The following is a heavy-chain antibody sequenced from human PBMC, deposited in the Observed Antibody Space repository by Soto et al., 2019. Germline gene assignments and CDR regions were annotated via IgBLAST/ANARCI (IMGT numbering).Heavy chain of an antibody. CDR2: ISGSGGTT. Sequence: PGGSLRLSCAASGFTFSAYAMSWVRQAPGKGLEWGSVISGSGGTTYYADSVKGRFTISRDNSKNTLYVQMNSLRAEDTAVYYCAKVRDSAAAGHFDCWGRGTLVTVSS. J-gene: IGHJ4*02. V-gene: IGHV3-23*01. D-gene: IGHD6-13*01. CDR3: AKVRDSAAAGHFDC. CDR1: GFTFSAYA.